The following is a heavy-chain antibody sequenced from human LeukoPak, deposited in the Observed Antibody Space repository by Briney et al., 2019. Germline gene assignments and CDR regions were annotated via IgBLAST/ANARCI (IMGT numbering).Heavy chain of an antibody. V-gene: IGHV4-4*07. CDR1: GGSISSYY. J-gene: IGHJ6*02. Sequence: SETLSLTCTVSGGSISSYYWSWIRQPAGKGLEWIGRIYTSGSTNYNPSLKSRVTMSVDTSKNQFSLKLSSVTAADTAVYYCARVPSGYTPNANYYYYGMDVWGQGTTVTVSS. D-gene: IGHD5-12*01. CDR3: ARVPSGYTPNANYYYYGMDV. CDR2: IYTSGST.